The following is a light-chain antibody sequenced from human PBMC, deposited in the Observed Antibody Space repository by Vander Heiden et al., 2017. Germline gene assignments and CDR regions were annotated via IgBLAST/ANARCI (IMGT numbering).Light chain of an antibody. CDR3: QQYNSYSPYT. Sequence: DIQMTQSPSTLSASVGDRVTITCRASQSISSWLAWYQQKPGKAPKLLIYKASSLEMGAPSRFSARAYGTEFTLTMSSLQPDDFATYYFQQYNSYSPYTFRPGTKLEIK. J-gene: IGKJ2*01. CDR1: QSISSW. V-gene: IGKV1-5*03. CDR2: KAS.